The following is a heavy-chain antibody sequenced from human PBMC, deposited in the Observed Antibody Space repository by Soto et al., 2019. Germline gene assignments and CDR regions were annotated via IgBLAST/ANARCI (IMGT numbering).Heavy chain of an antibody. J-gene: IGHJ5*02. D-gene: IGHD3-9*01. Sequence: GGSLRLSCAASGFTFSSYGMHWVRQAPGKGLEWVAVISYDGSNKYYADSVKGRFTISRDNSKNTLYLQMNSLRAEDTAVYYCAKDPFRYILTAEWYWFDPWGQGTLVTVSS. CDR3: AKDPFRYILTAEWYWFDP. V-gene: IGHV3-30*18. CDR2: ISYDGSNK. CDR1: GFTFSSYG.